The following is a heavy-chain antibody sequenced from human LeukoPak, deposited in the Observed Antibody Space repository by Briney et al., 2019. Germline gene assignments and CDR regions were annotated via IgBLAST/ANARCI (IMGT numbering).Heavy chain of an antibody. CDR1: GFTFSSYS. CDR2: ISGSSSNI. J-gene: IGHJ4*02. V-gene: IGHV3-21*01. Sequence: GGSLRLSCAASGFTFSSYSMNWVRQAPGKGLEWVSSISGSSSNIYYADSVKGRFTMSRDNAKNSLYLQMNSLRAEDTAVYYCARPLGYCTSGSCFPDYWGQGTLVTVSS. D-gene: IGHD2-15*01. CDR3: ARPLGYCTSGSCFPDY.